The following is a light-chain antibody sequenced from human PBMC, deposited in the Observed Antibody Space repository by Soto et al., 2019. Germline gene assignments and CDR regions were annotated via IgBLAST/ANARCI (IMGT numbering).Light chain of an antibody. CDR1: QSVSSS. Sequence: EIVLTQSPATLSLSPGERAALSFRASQSVSSSLAWYQQKPGQAPRLLIYDASNRATGIPARFSGSGSGTDFTLTISSLEPEDIAVYYCQQRSNWPPITFGQGTRLEIK. CDR2: DAS. V-gene: IGKV3-11*01. J-gene: IGKJ5*01. CDR3: QQRSNWPPIT.